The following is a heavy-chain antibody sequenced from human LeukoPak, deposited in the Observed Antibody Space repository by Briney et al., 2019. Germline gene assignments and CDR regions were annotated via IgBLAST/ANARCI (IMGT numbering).Heavy chain of an antibody. J-gene: IGHJ4*02. CDR1: GFIFNHYW. Sequence: GGSLRLSCAASGFIFNHYWMSWVRQAPGKGLEWVANIKKDGSERYYVDSVEGRFTISRDNAKNSLYLQMNSLRAEDTAVYYCARSVAGFDYWGQGNLVTVSS. V-gene: IGHV3-7*01. CDR3: ARSVAGFDY. D-gene: IGHD6-19*01. CDR2: IKKDGSER.